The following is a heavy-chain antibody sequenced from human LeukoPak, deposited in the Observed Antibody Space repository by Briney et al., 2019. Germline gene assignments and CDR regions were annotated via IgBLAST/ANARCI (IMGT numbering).Heavy chain of an antibody. Sequence: SETLSLTCTVSGGSINDYYWTWSRQTPGKRLEWLGYIHSNGNTSYSPSLKRRVIMTVDTSKNHCSLRLSSVTTADTAVYYCARGVPYFDPSGDIYIDAFDIWGQGTMVTVSS. CDR3: ARGVPYFDPSGDIYIDAFDI. V-gene: IGHV4-59*01. J-gene: IGHJ3*02. CDR1: GGSINDYY. D-gene: IGHD2-15*01. CDR2: IHSNGNT.